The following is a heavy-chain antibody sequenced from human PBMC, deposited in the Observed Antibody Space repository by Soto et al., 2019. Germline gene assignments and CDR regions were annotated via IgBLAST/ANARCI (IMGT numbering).Heavy chain of an antibody. V-gene: IGHV1-3*01. D-gene: IGHD2-21*01. CDR2: INAGNGNT. Sequence: ASVKVSCKASGYTFTSYAMHWVRQAPGQRLEWMGWINAGNGNTKYSQKFQGRVTITRDTSASIAYMELSSLRSEDTAVYYCARVPGYSIGDLWGRGTLVTVSS. CDR3: ARVPGYSIGDL. CDR1: GYTFTSYA. J-gene: IGHJ2*01.